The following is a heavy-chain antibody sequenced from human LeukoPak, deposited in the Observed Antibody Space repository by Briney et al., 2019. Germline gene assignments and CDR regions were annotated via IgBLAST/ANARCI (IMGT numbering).Heavy chain of an antibody. CDR1: GLTFRNYW. Sequence: AGGSLRLSCAASGLTFRNYWMSWIRQAPGKGLGWAAPISEDGSNKYYVDSVKGRFTISRDNAKNSLYLQMNSMRVEDTALYCFVSWSGKYYVTSEIPANSWGQGTLVTVSS. CDR3: VSWSGKYYVTSEIPANS. V-gene: IGHV3-7*01. D-gene: IGHD3-10*02. J-gene: IGHJ4*02. CDR2: ISEDGSNK.